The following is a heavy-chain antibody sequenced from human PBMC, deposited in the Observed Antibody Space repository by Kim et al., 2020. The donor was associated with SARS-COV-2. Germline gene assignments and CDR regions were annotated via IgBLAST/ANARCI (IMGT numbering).Heavy chain of an antibody. CDR2: LIPIFGTA. CDR1: GGTFSSYA. V-gene: IGHV1-69*13. J-gene: IGHJ3*02. Sequence: SVKVSCKASGGTFSSYAISWVRQAPGQGLEWMGGLIPIFGTANYAQKFQGRVTITADESTSTAYMELSSLRSEDTAVYYCARDWVRQLAYPNDAFDIWGQRTIVTVSS. D-gene: IGHD6-6*01. CDR3: ARDWVRQLAYPNDAFDI.